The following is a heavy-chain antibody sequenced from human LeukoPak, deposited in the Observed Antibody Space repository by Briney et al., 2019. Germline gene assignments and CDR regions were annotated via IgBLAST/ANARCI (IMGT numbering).Heavy chain of an antibody. Sequence: PGGSLRLSCAASGFTFSSYAMSCVRQAPGKGLEWVSAISGSGGSTYYAASVKGRFTISRDNFTNTPYLQMSSLRAEDTAVYYCAKDWAKQLVRSRNWFDPWGQGTLVTVSS. CDR1: GFTFSSYA. J-gene: IGHJ5*02. D-gene: IGHD6-13*01. CDR3: AKDWAKQLVRSRNWFDP. V-gene: IGHV3-23*01. CDR2: ISGSGGST.